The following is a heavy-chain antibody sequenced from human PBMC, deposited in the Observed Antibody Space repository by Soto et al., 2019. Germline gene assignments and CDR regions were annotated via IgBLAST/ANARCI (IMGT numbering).Heavy chain of an antibody. D-gene: IGHD5-12*01. J-gene: IGHJ6*03. V-gene: IGHV3-23*01. CDR1: GFTFSSYA. CDR3: AEIGGYRGYVYYYYMDV. CDR2: ISGSGGST. Sequence: GGSLRLSCAASGFTFSSYAMSWVRQAPGKGLEWVSAISGSGGSTYYADSVKGRFTISRENSKNTLYLQMNSLRAEDKAVYYCAEIGGYRGYVYYYYMDVWGKGTTVTVSS.